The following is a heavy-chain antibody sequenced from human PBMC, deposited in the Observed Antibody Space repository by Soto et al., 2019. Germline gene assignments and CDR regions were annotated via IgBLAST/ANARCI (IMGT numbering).Heavy chain of an antibody. CDR2: VNAGGEQ. V-gene: IGHV3-33*01. Sequence: QVQLVEAGGGVVQPGGSLRLSCTASGFTFSRYGMHWVRQAPGKGLEWVAVVNAGGEQHYGDSVKGRFTISRDNSKNTLYLQMDSLRDDDTAVYYCARDADNPDNGLDFWGQGTLVTVSS. D-gene: IGHD1-1*01. J-gene: IGHJ4*02. CDR3: ARDADNPDNGLDF. CDR1: GFTFSRYG.